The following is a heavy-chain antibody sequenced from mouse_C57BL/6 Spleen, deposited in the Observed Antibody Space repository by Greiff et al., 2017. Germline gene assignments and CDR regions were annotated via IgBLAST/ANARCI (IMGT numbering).Heavy chain of an antibody. CDR2: IWGVGST. CDR1: GFSLTSYG. J-gene: IGHJ4*01. CDR3: ATEYEGAMDY. Sequence: QVQLQQSGPGLVAPSQSLSITCNVSGFSLTSYGVDWVRQSPGQGLEWLGVIWGVGSTNYNSALKSRLSISKDNSKSQVFLKMNSMQTDDTAMYYCATEYEGAMDYWGQGTSVTVAS. V-gene: IGHV2-6*01. D-gene: IGHD2-10*02.